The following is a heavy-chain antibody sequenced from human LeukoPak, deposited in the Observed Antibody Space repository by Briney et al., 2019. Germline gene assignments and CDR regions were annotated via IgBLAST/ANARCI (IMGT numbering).Heavy chain of an antibody. Sequence: ASAKVSCKVSGYTLTELSMHWVRQAPGKGLEWMGGFDPEDGETIYAQKFQGRVTMTEDTSTDTAYMELSSLRSEDTAVYYCATALSGAAGTYYFDYWGRGTLVTVSS. J-gene: IGHJ4*02. CDR1: GYTLTELS. D-gene: IGHD6-13*01. CDR3: ATALSGAAGTYYFDY. V-gene: IGHV1-24*01. CDR2: FDPEDGET.